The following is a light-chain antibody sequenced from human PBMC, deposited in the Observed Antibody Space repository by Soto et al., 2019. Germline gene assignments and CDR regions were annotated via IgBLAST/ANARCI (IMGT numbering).Light chain of an antibody. Sequence: IQMAQCPSSLSASVEDRVTIPCRASQSISNYLNWYQQKKGKAPKLVIYTASSLQSGVPSRFSGGGYGTDFNLTISSLQTEDFGTYYCQQSYTSPVTFGGGTKVDIK. CDR2: TAS. V-gene: IGKV1-39*01. CDR3: QQSYTSPVT. CDR1: QSISNY. J-gene: IGKJ4*01.